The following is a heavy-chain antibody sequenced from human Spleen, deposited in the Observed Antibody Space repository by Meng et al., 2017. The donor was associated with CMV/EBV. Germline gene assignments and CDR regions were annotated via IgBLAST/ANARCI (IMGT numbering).Heavy chain of an antibody. D-gene: IGHD2-2*01. J-gene: IGHJ6*02. Sequence: ASVKVSCKASGYTFTGYYMHWVRQAPGQGLEWMGWINPNSGGTNYAQKLQGRVTMTRDTSISTAYRELSRLRSDDTAVYYCARAPIYCSSTSCSFYYYYGMDVWGQGTTVTVSS. CDR1: GYTFTGYY. CDR3: ARAPIYCSSTSCSFYYYYGMDV. V-gene: IGHV1-2*02. CDR2: INPNSGGT.